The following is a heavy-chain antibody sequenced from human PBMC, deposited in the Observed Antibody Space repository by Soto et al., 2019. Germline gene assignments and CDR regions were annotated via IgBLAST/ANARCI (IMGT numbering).Heavy chain of an antibody. J-gene: IGHJ4*02. CDR3: AKAGADYDILTGYSINFDY. D-gene: IGHD3-9*01. CDR2: ISGSGGST. Sequence: EVQLLESGGGLVQPGGSLRLSCAASGFTFSSYAMSWVRQAQGKGLEWVSAISGSGGSTYYADSVKGRFTISRDNSKNTLYLQMNSLRAEDTAVYYCAKAGADYDILTGYSINFDYWGPGNPGHRLL. CDR1: GFTFSSYA. V-gene: IGHV3-23*01.